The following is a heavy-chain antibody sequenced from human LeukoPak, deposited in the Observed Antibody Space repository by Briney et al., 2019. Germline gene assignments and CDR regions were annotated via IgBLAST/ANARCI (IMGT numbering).Heavy chain of an antibody. CDR2: IYPGDSDT. J-gene: IGHJ4*02. D-gene: IGHD2-21*02. V-gene: IGHV5-51*01. Sequence: ESPQISCKGSGYSFTTYWTGWVLQMPGKGLEWMGIIYPGDSDTRYSPSFQGEVTISADKSISTAYLQWSSLKASDTAMYYCARTYCGGDCYYSYFDYCGQGSLVTVSS. CDR3: ARTYCGGDCYYSYFDY. CDR1: GYSFTTYW.